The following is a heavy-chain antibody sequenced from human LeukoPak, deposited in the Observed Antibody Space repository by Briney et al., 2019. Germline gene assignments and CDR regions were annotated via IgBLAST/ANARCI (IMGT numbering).Heavy chain of an antibody. V-gene: IGHV3-30*03. CDR3: ASSPSYSSSWYALDS. CDR1: GFTFSSYG. CDR2: ISDDGTNK. D-gene: IGHD6-13*01. J-gene: IGHJ4*02. Sequence: PGGSLRLSCTASGFTFSSYGMHWVRQAPGKGLEWVTLISDDGTNKYYADPVKGRFTISRDNPKNTLYLQMNSLRPEDTAVYYCASSPSYSSSWYALDSWGQGTLVTVSS.